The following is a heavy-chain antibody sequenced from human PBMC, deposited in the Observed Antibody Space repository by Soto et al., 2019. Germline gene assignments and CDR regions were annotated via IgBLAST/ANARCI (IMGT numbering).Heavy chain of an antibody. D-gene: IGHD3-9*01. V-gene: IGHV4-39*01. CDR1: GGSISSSGYY. CDR2: IYYSGST. J-gene: IGHJ4*02. CDR3: ARHDWAKPFDY. Sequence: SETLSLTCTVSGGSISSSGYYWGWIRQPPGKGLEWIGSIYYSGSTYYNPSLKSRVTISVDTSKNQFSLKLSSVTAADTAVYYCARHDWAKPFDYWGQGTLVTVSS.